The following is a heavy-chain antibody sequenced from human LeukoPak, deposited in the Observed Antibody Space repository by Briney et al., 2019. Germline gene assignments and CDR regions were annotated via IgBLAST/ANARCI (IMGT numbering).Heavy chain of an antibody. CDR3: AREGGYYDSSGYWFDP. D-gene: IGHD3-22*01. J-gene: IGHJ5*02. V-gene: IGHV4-59*01. Sequence: PSETLSLTCTVSGGSISGYYWSWIRQPPGKGLEWIGYIYNSGSTNYNPSLKSRVTISLDTSRNQFSLRLSSVTAAGTAVYYCAREGGYYDSSGYWFDPWGQGTLVTVSS. CDR2: IYNSGST. CDR1: GGSISGYY.